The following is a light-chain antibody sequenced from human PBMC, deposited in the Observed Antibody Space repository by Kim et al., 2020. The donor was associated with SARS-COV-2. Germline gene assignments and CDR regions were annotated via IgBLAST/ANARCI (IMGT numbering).Light chain of an antibody. CDR3: QSYDSSLSV. V-gene: IGLV1-40*01. CDR2: GNS. J-gene: IGLJ2*01. CDR1: STNGGAGYD. Sequence: PGRRVTISCGGSSTNGGAGYDGHWHQQRPGTAPKLHIYGNSNRPSGVPDRCSGSKSGTSASLAITGLQAEDEADYYGQSYDSSLSVFGGGTQLTVL.